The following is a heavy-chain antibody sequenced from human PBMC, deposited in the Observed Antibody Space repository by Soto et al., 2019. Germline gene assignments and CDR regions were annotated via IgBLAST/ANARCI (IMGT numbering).Heavy chain of an antibody. J-gene: IGHJ4*02. D-gene: IGHD3-10*02. Sequence: GSLRTLWGGPGIIFSNKCNPLVRQTPGKGLEWVAFMSYDGSDTFYADSVKGRFTISRDNSKNTLFLHMSNLRAEDTAMYYCTIVRVADSALDHWGQGTLVTVSS. CDR1: GIIFSNKC. CDR2: MSYDGSDT. CDR3: TIVRVADSALDH. V-gene: IGHV3-30*02.